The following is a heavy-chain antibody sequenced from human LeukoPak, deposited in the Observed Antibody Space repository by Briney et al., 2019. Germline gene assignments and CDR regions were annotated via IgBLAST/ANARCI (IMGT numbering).Heavy chain of an antibody. J-gene: IGHJ4*02. CDR3: ARDPDSSGWYVCDY. Sequence: ASVKVSCKASGYTFTGYYMHWVRQAPGQGLEWMGWINPNSGGTNYAQKFQGRVTMTRDTSISTAYMELSRLRSDDTAVYYCARDPDSSGWYVCDYWGQGTLVTVSS. CDR1: GYTFTGYY. D-gene: IGHD6-19*01. V-gene: IGHV1-2*02. CDR2: INPNSGGT.